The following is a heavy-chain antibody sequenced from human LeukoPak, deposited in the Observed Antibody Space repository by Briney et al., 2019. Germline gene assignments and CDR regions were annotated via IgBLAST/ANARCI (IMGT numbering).Heavy chain of an antibody. D-gene: IGHD6-19*01. J-gene: IGHJ4*02. CDR1: GASINNYA. V-gene: IGHV4-4*07. CDR2: FYTSEII. Sequence: PSETLSLTCIVSGASINNYAWNWIRQPAGRGLEWVGRFYTSEIIFYNPSLQGRATMSVDTSRNHFSLNLRSMTAADTAVYYCATDRLWLVDQWGQGTPVTVSS. CDR3: ATDRLWLVDQ.